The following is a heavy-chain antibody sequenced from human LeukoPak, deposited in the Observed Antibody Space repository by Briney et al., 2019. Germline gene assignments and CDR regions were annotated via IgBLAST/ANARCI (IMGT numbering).Heavy chain of an antibody. CDR2: IHYSGST. J-gene: IGHJ4*02. CDR3: ARGNLNSYGFYYFDY. CDR1: GGSISSYY. D-gene: IGHD5-18*01. V-gene: IGHV4-59*01. Sequence: TSETLSLTCTVSGGSISSYYWSWIRQPPGKGLEWIGYIHYSGSTNYNPSLKSRVTISVDTSKNQFSLKLSSVTAADTAVYYCARGNLNSYGFYYFDYWGQGTLVTVSS.